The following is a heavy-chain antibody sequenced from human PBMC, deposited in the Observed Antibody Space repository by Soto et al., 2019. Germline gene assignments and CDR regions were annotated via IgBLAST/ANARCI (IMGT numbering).Heavy chain of an antibody. J-gene: IGHJ6*02. V-gene: IGHV1-46*01. CDR2: INPSGGST. D-gene: IGHD6-13*01. CDR1: GYTFTSYY. CDR3: ARNPHSSSWPHYMDV. Sequence: GASVKVSCKASGYTFTSYYIHWVRQAPGQGLEWMGIINPSGGSTSYAQKFQGRVTMTRDTSTSTVYMELSSLRSEDTAVYYCARNPHSSSWPHYMDVWGQGTTVTVSS.